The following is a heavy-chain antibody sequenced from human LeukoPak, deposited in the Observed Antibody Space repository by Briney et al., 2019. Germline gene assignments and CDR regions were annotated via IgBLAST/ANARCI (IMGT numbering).Heavy chain of an antibody. CDR3: ARDVVVVVASDSNFNY. Sequence: GGSLRLSCAASGFTFSSYNMNWVRQAPGKGLEWVSSISTSSSYIYYADSVKGRFTISRDNARNSLYLQMNSLRAEDTAMYYCARDVVVVVASDSNFNYWGQGTLVTVSS. CDR1: GFTFSSYN. CDR2: ISTSSSYI. J-gene: IGHJ4*02. D-gene: IGHD2-15*01. V-gene: IGHV3-21*01.